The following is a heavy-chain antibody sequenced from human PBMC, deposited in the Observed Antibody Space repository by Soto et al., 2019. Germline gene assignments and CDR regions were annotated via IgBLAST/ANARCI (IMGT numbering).Heavy chain of an antibody. D-gene: IGHD5-12*01. Sequence: QVQLVQSGAEVKKPGASVTVSCRSSGDTFNDYYIHWVRQAPGQGLEWMGWINPTGGVTKYAQKFQGWVSMPRDTSIRTVYMQLSRLRSDDTAVYYCARESGGATATLDYYYFYMDVWGTGTTVTVSS. J-gene: IGHJ6*03. CDR2: INPTGGVT. CDR1: GDTFNDYY. V-gene: IGHV1-2*04. CDR3: ARESGGATATLDYYYFYMDV.